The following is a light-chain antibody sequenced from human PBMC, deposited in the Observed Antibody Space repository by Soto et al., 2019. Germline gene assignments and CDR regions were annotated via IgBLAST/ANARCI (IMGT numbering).Light chain of an antibody. V-gene: IGKV1-5*03. Sequence: DIQMTQSPSTLSASVGDRVTITCRASQSISNWLAWYQQKPGKAPKLLIYKASSLESGVPSRFRGSGSGTEFTLTISSLQPDDFATYYCQQYNTWPWTFGQGTKVEIK. CDR3: QQYNTWPWT. CDR1: QSISNW. J-gene: IGKJ1*01. CDR2: KAS.